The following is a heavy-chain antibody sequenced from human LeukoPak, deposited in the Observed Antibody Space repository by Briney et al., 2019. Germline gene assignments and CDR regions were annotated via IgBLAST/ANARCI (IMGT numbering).Heavy chain of an antibody. CDR1: GFAFSSYE. CDR2: ISSNGDTI. J-gene: IGHJ4*02. Sequence: GGSLRLSCAASGFAFSSYEMNWVRQGPGKGLEWGSYISSNGDTIYYADSVKGRFTISRDNAKKSLYLQMNSLRVEDTAVYYCSSAYGGLLDYWGQGTLVTVSS. CDR3: SSAYGGLLDY. D-gene: IGHD3-16*01. V-gene: IGHV3-48*03.